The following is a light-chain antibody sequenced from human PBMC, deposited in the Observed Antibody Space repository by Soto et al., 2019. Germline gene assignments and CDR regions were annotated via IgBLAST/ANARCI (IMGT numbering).Light chain of an antibody. Sequence: EIVLTQSSATLSVSPGERVTLSCGASQNLHSFLNWYQQRPGQAPRPLIYDGSKRAAGVPDRISGDGSGTDYTLTISSLEPEDFAVYYCQQRTRWPMTFGQGTRLEIK. V-gene: IGKV3-11*01. CDR2: DGS. J-gene: IGKJ5*01. CDR1: QNLHSF. CDR3: QQRTRWPMT.